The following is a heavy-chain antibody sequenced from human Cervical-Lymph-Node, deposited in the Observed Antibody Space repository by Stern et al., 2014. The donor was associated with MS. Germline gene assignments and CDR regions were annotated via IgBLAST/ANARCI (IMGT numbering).Heavy chain of an antibody. CDR2: KTNVGST. J-gene: IGHJ4*02. CDR3: ARDTSSPERSDW. Sequence: EVQLVESGGGVIQPGGSLRLSCTASGFTVSRDYMTWVRQAPGKVLELVIIKTNVGSTFYTDSVKGRFTISRDDSKNTVYLHMTSLRAEDTAMYYCARDTSSPERSDWWGQGTLVTVSS. V-gene: IGHV3-53*01. CDR1: GFTVSRDY. D-gene: IGHD1-1*01.